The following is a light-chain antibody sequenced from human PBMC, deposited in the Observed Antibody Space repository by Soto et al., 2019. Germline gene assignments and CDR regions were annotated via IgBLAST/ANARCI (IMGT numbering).Light chain of an antibody. CDR1: QSVSSN. CDR3: QQYKNWPPTS. V-gene: IGKV3-15*01. CDR2: GAS. J-gene: IGKJ5*01. Sequence: IVMTHSPATLSVSPWERATLSCRASQSVSSNLAWYQQKPGQAPRLLIYGASTRATGIPARFSGSGSGTEFTLTISSLQSEDFAVYYCQQYKNWPPTSFGQGTRLENK.